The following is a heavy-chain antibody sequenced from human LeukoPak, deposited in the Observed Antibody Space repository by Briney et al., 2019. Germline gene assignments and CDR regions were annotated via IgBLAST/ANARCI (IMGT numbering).Heavy chain of an antibody. J-gene: IGHJ5*02. Sequence: GESLKISCKGSGYSFTSHWIGWVRQMPGKGLEWMGIIYPGDSDTRYSPSFQGQVTISADKSISTAYLQWSSLKASDTAMYYCARRDAAVAGIAWFDPWGQGTLVTVSS. CDR2: IYPGDSDT. D-gene: IGHD6-19*01. CDR1: GYSFTSHW. CDR3: ARRDAAVAGIAWFDP. V-gene: IGHV5-51*01.